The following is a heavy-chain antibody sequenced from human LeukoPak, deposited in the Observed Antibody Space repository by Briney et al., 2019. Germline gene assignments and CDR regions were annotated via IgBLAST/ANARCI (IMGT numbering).Heavy chain of an antibody. Sequence: GSLRLSCAASGFTFSDYYMSWIRQPPGKGLEWIGEINHSGSTNYNPSLKSRVTISVDTSKNQFSLKLSSVTAADTAVYYCARGRYYGSGSYRAAPVYYMDVWGKGTTVTVSS. CDR1: GFTFSDYY. J-gene: IGHJ6*03. V-gene: IGHV4-34*01. CDR2: INHSGST. D-gene: IGHD3-10*01. CDR3: ARGRYYGSGSYRAAPVYYMDV.